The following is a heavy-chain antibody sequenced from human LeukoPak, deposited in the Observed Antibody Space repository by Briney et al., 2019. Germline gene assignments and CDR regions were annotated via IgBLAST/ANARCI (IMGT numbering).Heavy chain of an antibody. V-gene: IGHV1-69*13. CDR1: GGTFSSYA. Sequence: ASVKVSCNASGGTFSSYAISWVRQAPGQGLEWMGGIIPIFGTANYAQKFQGRVTITADESTSTAYMELSSLRSEDTAVYYCARDPVGDFDAFDIWGQGTMVTVSS. CDR3: ARDPVGDFDAFDI. CDR2: IIPIFGTA. D-gene: IGHD2-21*02. J-gene: IGHJ3*02.